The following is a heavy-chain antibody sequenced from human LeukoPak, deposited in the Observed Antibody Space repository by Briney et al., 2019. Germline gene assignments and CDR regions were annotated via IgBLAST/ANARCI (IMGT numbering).Heavy chain of an antibody. V-gene: IGHV1-18*01. CDR1: GYTFTSYG. CDR2: ISAYNGHT. J-gene: IGHJ4*02. CDR3: ARVLYCSGGSCYLYYFDY. D-gene: IGHD2-15*01. Sequence: ASVKVSCKASGYTFTSYGISWVRQAPGQGLEWMGWISAYNGHTNYAQKRQGRVTMTTDTSTSTAYMELRSLRSDDTAVYYCARVLYCSGGSCYLYYFDYWGQGTLVTVSS.